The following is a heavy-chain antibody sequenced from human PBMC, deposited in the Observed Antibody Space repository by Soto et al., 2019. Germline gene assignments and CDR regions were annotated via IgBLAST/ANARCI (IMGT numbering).Heavy chain of an antibody. CDR2: MNPNSGNT. Sequence: GASVKVSCKASGYTFTSYDINWVRQATGQGLEWMGWMNPNSGNTGYAQKFQGRVTMTRNTSISTAYMELSSLRSEDTAVYYCARGLGLLWFGEFYYYYYMDVWGKGTTVTVSS. CDR1: GYTFTSYD. J-gene: IGHJ6*03. D-gene: IGHD3-10*01. CDR3: ARGLGLLWFGEFYYYYYMDV. V-gene: IGHV1-8*01.